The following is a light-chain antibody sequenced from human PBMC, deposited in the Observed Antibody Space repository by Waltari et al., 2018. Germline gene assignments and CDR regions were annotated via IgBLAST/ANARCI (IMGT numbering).Light chain of an antibody. J-gene: IGLJ3*02. CDR2: DVS. V-gene: IGLV2-11*01. CDR3: CSYAGSYTWV. CDR1: SSAVGAYNY. Sequence: QSALTQPRSVSGSPGQSVIIPCTGTSSAVGAYNYVSRYQQHPGKAPKLMIYDVSKRPSGVPDRFSGSKSGNTASLTISGLQAEDEADYYCCSYAGSYTWVFGGGTKLTVL.